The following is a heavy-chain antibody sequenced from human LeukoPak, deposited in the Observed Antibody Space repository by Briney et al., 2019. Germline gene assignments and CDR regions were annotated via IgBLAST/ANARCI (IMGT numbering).Heavy chain of an antibody. CDR3: AKRKWELLSGYFDY. CDR2: ISGSGDRT. CDR1: GFTFSSSA. D-gene: IGHD1-26*01. V-gene: IGHV3-23*01. Sequence: GGSLRLSCAASGFTFSSSAMSWVRQAPGKGLEWVSTISGSGDRTYYADSVKGRFTISRDNSKNTLFLHMNSLRAEDTAVYSCAKRKWELLSGYFDYWGQGTLVTVSS. J-gene: IGHJ4*02.